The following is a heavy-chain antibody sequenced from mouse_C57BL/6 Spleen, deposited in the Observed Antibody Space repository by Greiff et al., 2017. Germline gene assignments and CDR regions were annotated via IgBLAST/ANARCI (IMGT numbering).Heavy chain of an antibody. CDR3: ARRGSYYAMDY. Sequence: QVQLQQPGAELVRPGTSVKLSCKASGYTFTSYWMHWVKQRPGQGLEWIGVIDPSDSYTNYNQKFKGKATLTVDESSSTAYMQLSSLTSEDSAVYYCARRGSYYAMDYWGQGTSVTVSS. CDR2: IDPSDSYT. J-gene: IGHJ4*01. V-gene: IGHV1-59*01. CDR1: GYTFTSYW.